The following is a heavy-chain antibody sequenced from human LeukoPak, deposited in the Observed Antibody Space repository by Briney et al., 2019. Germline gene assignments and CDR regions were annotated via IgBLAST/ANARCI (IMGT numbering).Heavy chain of an antibody. V-gene: IGHV4-4*07. CDR2: IYNSGST. CDR3: ARERIAVAGMRYYFDY. Sequence: SETLSLTCTVSGGSISSYYWSWIRQPAGKGLEWIGRIYNSGSTGYNPSLKSRVTMSVDTSKNQFSLKLSSVTAADTAVYYCARERIAVAGMRYYFDYWGQGTLVTVSS. D-gene: IGHD6-19*01. J-gene: IGHJ4*02. CDR1: GGSISSYY.